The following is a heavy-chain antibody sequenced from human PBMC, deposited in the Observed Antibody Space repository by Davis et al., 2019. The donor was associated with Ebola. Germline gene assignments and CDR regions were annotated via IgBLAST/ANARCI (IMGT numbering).Heavy chain of an antibody. Sequence: PGGSLRLSCEASGFTFSIYSMNWVRQAPGKGLEWVSYISSSSSSKFYPDSVKGRFTIPRDNAKKSLYLKMNSLRDEDTAVYFCARGVGGAFDIWGQGTMVTVSS. CDR3: ARGVGGAFDI. V-gene: IGHV3-48*02. J-gene: IGHJ3*02. CDR2: ISSSSSSK. CDR1: GFTFSIYS. D-gene: IGHD2-15*01.